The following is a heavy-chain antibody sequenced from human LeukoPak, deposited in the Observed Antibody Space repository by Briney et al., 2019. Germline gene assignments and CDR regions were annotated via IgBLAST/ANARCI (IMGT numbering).Heavy chain of an antibody. D-gene: IGHD3-10*01. J-gene: IGHJ4*02. CDR3: ARELRYYGSGSYYY. Sequence: GGSLRLSCAASGFTFSDYYMSWIRQAPGKGLEWVSYISSGSSYTNYADSVKGRFTISRDNAKNSLYLQMNSLRAEDTAVYYCARELRYYGSGSYYYWGQGTLVTVSS. CDR1: GFTFSDYY. V-gene: IGHV3-11*06. CDR2: ISSGSSYT.